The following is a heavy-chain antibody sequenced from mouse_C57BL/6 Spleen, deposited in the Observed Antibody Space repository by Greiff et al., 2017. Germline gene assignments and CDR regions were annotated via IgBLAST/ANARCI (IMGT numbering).Heavy chain of an antibody. Sequence: VKLVESDAELVKPGASVKISCRVSGYTFTDHTIHWMPQRPEQGLECIGYIYPRDGSTKYNEKFEGKATLTEDKSSSKAYMKLYRLTCEESAVYSGANFGHWDVRCFDVWGTGTTVTVSS. J-gene: IGHJ1*03. CDR3: ANFGHWDVRCFDV. CDR1: GYTFTDHT. CDR2: IYPRDGST. V-gene: IGHV1-78*01. D-gene: IGHD4-1*01.